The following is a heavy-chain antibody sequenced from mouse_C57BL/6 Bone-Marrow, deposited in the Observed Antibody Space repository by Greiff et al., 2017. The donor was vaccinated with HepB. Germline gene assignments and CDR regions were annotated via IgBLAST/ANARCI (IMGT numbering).Heavy chain of an antibody. V-gene: IGHV1-55*01. D-gene: IGHD1-1*01. CDR2: IYPGSGST. Sequence: VQLQQPGAELVKPGASVKMSCKASGYTFTSYWITWVKQRPGQGLEWIGDIYPGSGSTNYNEKFKSKATLTVDTSSSTAYIQLSSLTSKDSAVDSAASYGGSSYGFAYWGQGTLVTVSA. CDR1: GYTFTSYW. CDR3: ASYGGSSYGFAY. J-gene: IGHJ3*01.